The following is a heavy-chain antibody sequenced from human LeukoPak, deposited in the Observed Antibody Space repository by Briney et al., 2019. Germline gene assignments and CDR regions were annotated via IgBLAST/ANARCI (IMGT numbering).Heavy chain of an antibody. CDR3: ARARRDGYNLGDYFDY. CDR2: ISSSGSTI. D-gene: IGHD5-24*01. CDR1: GFTFSSYS. V-gene: IGHV3-48*04. J-gene: IGHJ4*02. Sequence: PGGSLRLSCAASGFTFSSYSMNWVRQAPGKGLEWVSYISSSGSTIYYADSVKGRFTISRDNAKNSLYLQMNSLRAEDTAVYYCARARRDGYNLGDYFDYWGQGTLVTVSS.